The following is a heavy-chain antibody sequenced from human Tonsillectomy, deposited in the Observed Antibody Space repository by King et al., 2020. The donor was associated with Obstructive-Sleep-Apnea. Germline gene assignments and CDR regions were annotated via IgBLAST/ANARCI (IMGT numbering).Heavy chain of an antibody. V-gene: IGHV3-23*04. D-gene: IGHD3-9*01. CDR3: ATSEGYDILTGYASDAFDI. CDR1: GFTFSSYA. J-gene: IGHJ3*02. Sequence: VQLVESGGGSVQPGGSLRLSCAASGFTFSSYAMSWVRQAPGKGLEWVSAISGSGGSTYYADSVKGRFTISRDNSKNTLYLQMNSLRAEDTAVYYCATSEGYDILTGYASDAFDIWGQGTMVTVSS. CDR2: ISGSGGST.